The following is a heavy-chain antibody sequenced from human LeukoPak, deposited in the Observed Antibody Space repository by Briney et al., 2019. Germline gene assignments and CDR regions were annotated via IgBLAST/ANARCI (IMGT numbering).Heavy chain of an antibody. V-gene: IGHV3-23*01. D-gene: IGHD1/OR15-1a*01. CDR2: ISGSGDST. CDR3: AKGPRALEHSTHYFDY. J-gene: IGHJ4*02. Sequence: GGSLRLSCAASGFIFSSYGMSWVRQAPGKGLEWGSAISGSGDSTYYADSVKGRFTISRDNSKNTLYLQMNSLGVEDTAVYYCAKGPRALEHSTHYFDYWGQGTLVTVSS. CDR1: GFIFSSYG.